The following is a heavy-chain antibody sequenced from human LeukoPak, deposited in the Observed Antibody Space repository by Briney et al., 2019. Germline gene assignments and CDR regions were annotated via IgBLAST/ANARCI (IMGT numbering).Heavy chain of an antibody. CDR1: GGSISSYY. J-gene: IGHJ4*02. D-gene: IGHD3-10*01. Sequence: SETLSLTCTVSGGSISSYYWSWIRQPPGKGLEWIGYIYYSGSTNYNPSLKSRVTISVDTSKNQLSLKLSSVTAADTAVYYCATTRREDGSGSFDYWGQGTLVTVSP. V-gene: IGHV4-59*08. CDR2: IYYSGST. CDR3: ATTRREDGSGSFDY.